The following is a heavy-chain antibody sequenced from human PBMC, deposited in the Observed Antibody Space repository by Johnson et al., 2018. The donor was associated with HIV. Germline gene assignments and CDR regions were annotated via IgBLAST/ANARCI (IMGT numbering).Heavy chain of an antibody. Sequence: VQLVESGGGLVQPGRSLRLSCAASGFTFDDYAMHWVRQAPGKGLEWVSVISTSGDTVLYTDSVKGRFTISRDNSKNSLYLQMNSLRAEDTAVYYCAREGQRLLWFGERRSDAFDIWGQGTMVTVSS. CDR1: GFTFDDYA. D-gene: IGHD3-10*01. J-gene: IGHJ3*02. CDR3: AREGQRLLWFGERRSDAFDI. V-gene: IGHV3-9*01. CDR2: ISTSGDTV.